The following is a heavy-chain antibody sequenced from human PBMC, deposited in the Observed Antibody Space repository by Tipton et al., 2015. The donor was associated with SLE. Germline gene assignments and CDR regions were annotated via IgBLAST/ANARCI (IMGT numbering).Heavy chain of an antibody. CDR2: MYYSGST. CDR3: ARLIHDYGFWSGSQYWFDP. CDR1: GVSISTYY. D-gene: IGHD3-3*01. V-gene: IGHV4-59*01. Sequence: TLSLTCSVSGVSISTYYWSWIRQPPGKGLEWIGYMYYSGSTTYNPSLKSRVTISIDTSKNQFSLKLNTVTAADTAVYYCARLIHDYGFWSGSQYWFDPWGPGTRVIVSS. J-gene: IGHJ5*02.